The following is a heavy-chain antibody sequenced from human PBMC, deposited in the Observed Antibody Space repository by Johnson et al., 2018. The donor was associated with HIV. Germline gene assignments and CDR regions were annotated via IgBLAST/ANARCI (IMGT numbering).Heavy chain of an antibody. CDR1: GFTFSNAW. J-gene: IGHJ3*02. CDR2: IKSNTDSGTS. V-gene: IGHV3-15*01. D-gene: IGHD2-21*02. CDR3: TTGRLLAAFDI. Sequence: VQLVESGGGVVQPGGSLRLSCAASGFTFSNAWMSWVRQAPGKGLEWVGRIKSNTDSGTSDYSAPVKGRFTISRDESKNTLYLQMNSLKTEDTAVYYCTTGRLLAAFDIWGQGTMVTVSS.